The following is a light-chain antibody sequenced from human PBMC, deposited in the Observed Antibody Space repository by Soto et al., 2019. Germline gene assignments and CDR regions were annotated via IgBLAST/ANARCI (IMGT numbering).Light chain of an antibody. CDR1: QSVSSNY. CDR2: DAS. J-gene: IGKJ1*01. Sequence: ETVLTQSPGTLSLSPGERATLSCRASQSVSSNYLAWYQQRPGEAPRLLIYDASSRATGIPDRFSGSGSGTDFPLTISRLEPEDVAVYYCQQYGHSPRTFGQGTKVEIK. CDR3: QQYGHSPRT. V-gene: IGKV3-20*01.